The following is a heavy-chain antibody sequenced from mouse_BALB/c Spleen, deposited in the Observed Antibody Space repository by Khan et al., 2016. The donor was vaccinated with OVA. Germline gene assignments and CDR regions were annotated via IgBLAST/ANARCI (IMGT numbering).Heavy chain of an antibody. Sequence: VKLLESGAELVKPGASVKLSCKASGYTFTSYYMYWVKQRPGQGLEWIGEINPSNGGTNYNEKFKSKVTLTVDTSSSTAYMQLSSLTSEDSAIYYCTSSGYGSFAFWGQWNLVTVSA. D-gene: IGHD2-2*01. V-gene: IGHV1S81*02. CDR2: INPSNGGT. CDR1: GYTFTSYY. J-gene: IGHJ3*01. CDR3: TSSGYGSFAF.